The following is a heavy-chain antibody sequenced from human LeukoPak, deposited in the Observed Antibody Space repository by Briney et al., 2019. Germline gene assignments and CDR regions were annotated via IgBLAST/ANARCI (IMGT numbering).Heavy chain of an antibody. Sequence: PGGSLRLSCAASGFTFSSYWMSWVRQAPGKGLEWVANIKQDGSEKYYVDSVKGRFTISRDNAKNSLYLQMNSLRAEDTAVYYCARLNRGYCSSTSCDFGNAFDIWGQGTMVTVSS. CDR2: IKQDGSEK. CDR3: ARLNRGYCSSTSCDFGNAFDI. J-gene: IGHJ3*02. CDR1: GFTFSSYW. V-gene: IGHV3-7*01. D-gene: IGHD2-2*01.